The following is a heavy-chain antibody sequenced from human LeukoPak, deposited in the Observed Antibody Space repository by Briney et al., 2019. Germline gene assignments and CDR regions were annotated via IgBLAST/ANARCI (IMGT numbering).Heavy chain of an antibody. J-gene: IGHJ4*02. CDR1: GFTFNTYA. D-gene: IGHD7-27*01. V-gene: IGHV3-30-3*01. CDR2: IAYDGGNK. Sequence: PGGSLRLSCAASGFTFNTYAMHWVRQAPGKGLEWVAVIAYDGGNKFYADSVRGRFTTSRDNSKSTLYLQMNSLRAEDTAVYYCARDENWGSTHYWGQGTLVTVSS. CDR3: ARDENWGSTHY.